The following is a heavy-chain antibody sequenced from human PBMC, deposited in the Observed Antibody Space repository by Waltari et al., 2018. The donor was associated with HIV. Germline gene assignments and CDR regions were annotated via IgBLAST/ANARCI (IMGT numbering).Heavy chain of an antibody. D-gene: IGHD3-22*01. V-gene: IGHV1-69*01. J-gene: IGHJ4*02. CDR1: GGTFSSYA. CDR2: IIPIFGTA. Sequence: QVQLVQSGAEVKKPGSSVKVSCKASGGTFSSYAISWVRQAPGQGLEWMGGIIPIFGTANYAQKFQGRVTITADESTSTAYMELSSLRSEDTAVYYCARDGGGYDSSGYGKFDYWGQGTLVTVSS. CDR3: ARDGGGYDSSGYGKFDY.